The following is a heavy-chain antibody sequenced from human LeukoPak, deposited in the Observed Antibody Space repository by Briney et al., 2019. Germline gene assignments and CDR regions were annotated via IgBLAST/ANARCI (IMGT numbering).Heavy chain of an antibody. Sequence: AGGSLRLSCTASGFSIIGHWQTWVRQTPGKGLEWVAHINADGSEKSYVGSVKGRFTISKDSVENSVTLQMNSVRVEDTAVYYCRRGHYGLDVWGQGATVSVSS. CDR2: INADGSEK. CDR1: GFSIIGHW. CDR3: RRGHYGLDV. J-gene: IGHJ6*02. V-gene: IGHV3-7*03.